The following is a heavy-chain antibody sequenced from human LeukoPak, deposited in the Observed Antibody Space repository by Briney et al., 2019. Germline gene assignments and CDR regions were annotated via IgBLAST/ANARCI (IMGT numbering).Heavy chain of an antibody. V-gene: IGHV1-69*04. CDR1: GGTFSSYA. CDR2: IIPILGIA. CDR3: ARDRVTVTYYYYYYGMDV. J-gene: IGHJ6*02. D-gene: IGHD4-17*01. Sequence: SVKVSCKASGGTFSSYAISWVRQAPGQGLEWMGRIIPILGIANYAQKFQGRVTMTRDTSTSTVYMELSSLRSEDTAVYYCARDRVTVTYYYYYYGMDVWGQGTTVTVSS.